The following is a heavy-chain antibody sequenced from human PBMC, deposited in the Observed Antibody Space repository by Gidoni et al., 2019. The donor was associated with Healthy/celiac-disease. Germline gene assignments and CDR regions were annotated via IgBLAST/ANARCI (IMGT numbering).Heavy chain of an antibody. J-gene: IGHJ4*02. D-gene: IGHD4-17*01. CDR2: IYYSGST. Sequence: QVQLQESGPGLVKPSETLSLTCTVSGGSISSYYWSWIRQPPGKGLEWIGYIYYSGSTNYNPSLKSRVTISVDTSKNQFSLKLSSVTAADTAVYYCARAGRDYGDYSFYFDYWGQGTLVTVSS. CDR1: GGSISSYY. V-gene: IGHV4-59*01. CDR3: ARAGRDYGDYSFYFDY.